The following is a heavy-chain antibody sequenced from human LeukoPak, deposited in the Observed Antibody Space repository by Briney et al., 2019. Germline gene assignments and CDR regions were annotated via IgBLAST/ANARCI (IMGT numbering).Heavy chain of an antibody. V-gene: IGHV3-23*01. CDR3: AKSRLVDVVATSIDY. CDR1: GFTFGTNA. D-gene: IGHD5-12*01. CDR2: ISGNGGRT. Sequence: GGSLRLSCAASGFTFGTNAMSWVRQAPGKGLEWVSAISGNGGRTYYADSVKGRFTISRDNSKGTLYLQMNSLRAEDTAVYYCAKSRLVDVVATSIDYWGQGTLVTVSS. J-gene: IGHJ4*02.